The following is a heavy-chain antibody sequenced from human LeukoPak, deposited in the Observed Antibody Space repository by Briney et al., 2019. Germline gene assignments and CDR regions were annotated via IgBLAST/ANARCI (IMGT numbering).Heavy chain of an antibody. CDR1: GGSISSTF. CDR3: ARSHSSGWSKFDP. J-gene: IGHJ5*02. CDR2: ISKSARA. D-gene: IGHD6-19*01. Sequence: SETLSLTCTVSGGSISSTFWSWVRQPPGKGLEWVGLISKSARAKYNPCLESRVTISMDTSKNQFSLRLSSVTAADTAVYYCARSHSSGWSKFDPWGQGTLVTISS. V-gene: IGHV4-59*01.